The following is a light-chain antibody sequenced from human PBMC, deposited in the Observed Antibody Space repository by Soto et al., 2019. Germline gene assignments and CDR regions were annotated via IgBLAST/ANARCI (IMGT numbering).Light chain of an antibody. CDR3: QESYSTPYT. CDR1: QSISTY. Sequence: DIQMTQSPSSLSASLGDTVTITFRSIQSISTYLNWYQQKPGKAPKLLIYAASSLQSGVPSRFSGSGSGTDFTLTISSLQHEDFATYFCQESYSTPYTFGLGTKVEIK. CDR2: AAS. J-gene: IGKJ2*01. V-gene: IGKV1-39*01.